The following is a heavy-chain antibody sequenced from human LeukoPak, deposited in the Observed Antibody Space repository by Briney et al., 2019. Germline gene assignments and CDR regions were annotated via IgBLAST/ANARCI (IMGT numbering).Heavy chain of an antibody. V-gene: IGHV4-59*11. D-gene: IGHD5-18*01. Sequence: SETLSLTCTVSGVSISSHYWSRIRQPPGKGLGWIGYMFDSENTKDNPSLKSRITLSADTSKNQFSLRLSSVTAADTAVYYCATIKRGSIFGYFDFWGQGILVTVSS. CDR3: ATIKRGSIFGYFDF. CDR1: GVSISSHY. CDR2: MFDSENT. J-gene: IGHJ4*02.